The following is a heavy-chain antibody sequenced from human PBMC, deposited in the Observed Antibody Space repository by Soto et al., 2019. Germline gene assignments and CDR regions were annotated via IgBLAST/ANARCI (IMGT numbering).Heavy chain of an antibody. J-gene: IGHJ4*02. CDR3: ARVYYDYIWGGYPLVY. V-gene: IGHV3-7*01. D-gene: IGHD3-16*02. CDR1: GFTFSSHW. CDR2: IKQDGSEK. Sequence: EVQLVESGGGLVQPGGSLRLSCAASGFTFSSHWMSWVRQAPGKGLEWLASIKQDGSEKHYVDSVKGRFTISRDNAKNSLCLQMNSLRVEDTAVYYCARVYYDYIWGGYPLVYWGQGTLVTVSS.